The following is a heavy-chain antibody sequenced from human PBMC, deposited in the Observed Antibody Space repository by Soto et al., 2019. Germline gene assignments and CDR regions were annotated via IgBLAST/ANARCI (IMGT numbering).Heavy chain of an antibody. J-gene: IGHJ6*03. CDR2: ISGRGDNT. Sequence: EVQLLQSGGGLVQPGGSLRLSCSASGITFSIYAMSWVRQAPGKGLEWVSAISGRGDNTYYADSVEGRFTISRDNSKKTPYLQMNSLRAEDTAIYWVVPSHILYLDVWGEGTTVTVSS. V-gene: IGHV3-23*01. CDR1: GITFSIYA. CDR3: VPSHILYLDV. D-gene: IGHD2-2*01.